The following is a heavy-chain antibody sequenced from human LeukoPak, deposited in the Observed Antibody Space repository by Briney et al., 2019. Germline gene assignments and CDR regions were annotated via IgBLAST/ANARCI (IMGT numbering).Heavy chain of an antibody. V-gene: IGHV4-59*01. CDR2: IYYSGST. CDR3: ARTRLETDEFYFDY. CDR1: GGSISSYY. Sequence: SETLSLTCTVSGGSISSYYWSWIRQLPGKGLEWIGYIYYSGSTNYNPSLKSRVTISVDTSKNQFSLKLSSVTAADTAVYYCARTRLETDEFYFDYWGQGTLVTVSS. D-gene: IGHD3-10*01. J-gene: IGHJ4*02.